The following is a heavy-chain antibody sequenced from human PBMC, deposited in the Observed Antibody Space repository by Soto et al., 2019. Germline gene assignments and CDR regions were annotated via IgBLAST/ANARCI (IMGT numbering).Heavy chain of an antibody. D-gene: IGHD4-17*01. CDR1: GASISGFY. CDR2: IYATGTT. Sequence: PSETLSLTCTVSGASISGFYWSWIRKSAGKGLEWIGRIYATGTTDYNPSLKSRVMMSVDTSKNQFSLKLRSVTAADTAVYYCAREDSTEGGMDVWGQGTTVTVSS. V-gene: IGHV4-4*07. J-gene: IGHJ6*02. CDR3: AREDSTEGGMDV.